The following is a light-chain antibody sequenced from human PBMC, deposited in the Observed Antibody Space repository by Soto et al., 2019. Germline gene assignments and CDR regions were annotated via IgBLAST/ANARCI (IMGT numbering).Light chain of an antibody. V-gene: IGKV3-11*01. CDR1: QSVSSY. Sequence: EILFTQSPATLSLSPGERATLSCRASQSVSSYLAWYQQKPGQAPRLIIYDASNRANGIPARFSGSGSGTDFTLTISSLEPEDFAFYYCQQRSNWHSLTFGGGTKVDIK. CDR3: QQRSNWHSLT. J-gene: IGKJ4*01. CDR2: DAS.